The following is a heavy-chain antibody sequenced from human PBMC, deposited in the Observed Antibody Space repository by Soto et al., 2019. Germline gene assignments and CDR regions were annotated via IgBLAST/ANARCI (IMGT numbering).Heavy chain of an antibody. J-gene: IGHJ4*02. CDR1: GGSISSSSYY. CDR3: ARRRYGGYYFDY. CDR2: IYYSGST. V-gene: IGHV4-39*01. Sequence: SETLSLTCTVSGGSISSSSYYWGWIRQPPGKGLEWIGSIYYSGSTYYNPSLKSRVTISVDTSKNQFSLKLSSVTAADTAVYYCARRRYGGYYFDYWGQGTLVTVSS. D-gene: IGHD4-17*01.